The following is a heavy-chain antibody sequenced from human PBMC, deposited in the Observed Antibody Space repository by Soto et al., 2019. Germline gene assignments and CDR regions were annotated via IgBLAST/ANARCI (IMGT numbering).Heavy chain of an antibody. V-gene: IGHV1-18*01. J-gene: IGHJ6*02. CDR3: ARERIAVAGTEGYYYYYGMDV. CDR1: GYTFTSYG. CDR2: ISAYNGNT. Sequence: ASVKVSCKASGYTFTSYGNSWVRQAPGQGLEWMGWISAYNGNTNYAQKLQGRVTMTTDTSTSTAYMELRSLRSDDTAVYYCARERIAVAGTEGYYYYYGMDVWGQGTTVTLSS. D-gene: IGHD6-19*01.